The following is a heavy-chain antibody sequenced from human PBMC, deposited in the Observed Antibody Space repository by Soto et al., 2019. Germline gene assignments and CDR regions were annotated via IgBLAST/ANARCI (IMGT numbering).Heavy chain of an antibody. CDR3: ARDGSPIAAADMN. CDR1: GFTFSSYS. J-gene: IGHJ4*02. Sequence: GGSLRLSCAASGFTFSSYSMNWVRQAPGKGLEWVSSISSSSSYIYYADSVKGRFTISRDNAKNSLYLQMNSLRAEDTAVYYCARDGSPIAAADMNWGQGTLVT. V-gene: IGHV3-21*01. CDR2: ISSSSSYI. D-gene: IGHD6-13*01.